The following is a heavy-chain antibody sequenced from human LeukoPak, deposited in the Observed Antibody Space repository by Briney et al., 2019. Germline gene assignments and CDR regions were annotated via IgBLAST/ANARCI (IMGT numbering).Heavy chain of an antibody. V-gene: IGHV1-2*02. Sequence: ASVKVSCKASGYTFTGYYMHWARQAPGQGLEWMGWINPNSGGTNYAQKFQGRVTMTRDTSISTAYMELSRLRSDDTAVYYCARDKKGWFGELLYLLDHWGQGTLVTVSS. J-gene: IGHJ4*02. D-gene: IGHD3-10*01. CDR2: INPNSGGT. CDR3: ARDKKGWFGELLYLLDH. CDR1: GYTFTGYY.